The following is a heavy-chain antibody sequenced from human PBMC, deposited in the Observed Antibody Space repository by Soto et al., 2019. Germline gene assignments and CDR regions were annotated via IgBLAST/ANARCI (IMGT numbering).Heavy chain of an antibody. J-gene: IGHJ4*02. Sequence: PSETLSLTCAVYGGSFSGYYWNWIRQPPGKGLEWIGEIDHSGYTNYNPSLKSRVTISVDASKNQFSLRLTSVTAADTAVYYCTLDFWSGYYESRYFDYWGQGTLVTVSS. V-gene: IGHV4-34*03. CDR3: TLDFWSGYYESRYFDY. CDR1: GGSFSGYY. CDR2: IDHSGYT. D-gene: IGHD3-3*01.